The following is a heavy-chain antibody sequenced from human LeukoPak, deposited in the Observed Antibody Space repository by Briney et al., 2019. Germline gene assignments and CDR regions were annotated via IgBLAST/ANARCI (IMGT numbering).Heavy chain of an antibody. J-gene: IGHJ4*02. CDR2: INPNSGGT. CDR1: GYTFTGYY. D-gene: IGHD6-13*01. V-gene: IGHV1-2*02. CDR3: ARELGSSSWPAEGG. Sequence: ASVKVSCKASGYTFTGYYMHWVRQAPGQGPEWMGWINPNSGGTNYAQEFQGRVTMTRDTSISTAYMELSSLRSEDTAVYYCARELGSSSWPAEGGWGQGTLVTVSS.